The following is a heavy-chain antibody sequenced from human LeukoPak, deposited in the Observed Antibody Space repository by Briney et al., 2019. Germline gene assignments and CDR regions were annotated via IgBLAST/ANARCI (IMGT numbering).Heavy chain of an antibody. CDR3: AREKIVQDF. J-gene: IGHJ4*02. CDR1: GFTFGDYY. Sequence: GGSLRLSCAASGFTFGDYYMSWMRQAPGKGLEWVSYISSSGSTIHYADTVKGRFTTSRDNAKNSLYLQMNSLRAEDTAVYYCAREKIVQDFWGQGTLVTVSS. V-gene: IGHV3-11*01. CDR2: ISSSGSTI. D-gene: IGHD2-8*01.